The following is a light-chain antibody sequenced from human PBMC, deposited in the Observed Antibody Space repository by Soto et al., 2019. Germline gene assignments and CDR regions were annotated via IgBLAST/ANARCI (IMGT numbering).Light chain of an antibody. CDR1: QSVSSY. CDR2: GAS. CDR3: QQYGSSPTT. V-gene: IGKV3-20*01. J-gene: IGKJ5*01. Sequence: EIVLTQSPATLSLSPGERATLSCRASQSVSSYLAWYQQKPGQAPRRLIFGASFRATGIPDRFSGSGSGTDFTLTISRLEPEDFAVYYCQQYGSSPTTFGQGTRLEIK.